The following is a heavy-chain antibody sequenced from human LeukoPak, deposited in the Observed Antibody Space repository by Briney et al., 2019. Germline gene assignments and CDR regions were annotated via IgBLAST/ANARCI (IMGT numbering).Heavy chain of an antibody. Sequence: GGSLRLSCAASGFTFSSYHMNWVRQAPGKGLEWVSYIIIISSTIYYADSVKGRFTISRDDAKNSVYLQMNSLRAEDTAVYYCARTYERELDYWGQGTLVTVSS. J-gene: IGHJ4*02. D-gene: IGHD5-12*01. CDR2: IIIISSTI. CDR1: GFTFSSYH. V-gene: IGHV3-48*01. CDR3: ARTYERELDY.